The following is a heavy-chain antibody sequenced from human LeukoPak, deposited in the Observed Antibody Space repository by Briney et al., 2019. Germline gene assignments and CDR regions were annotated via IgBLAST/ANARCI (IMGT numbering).Heavy chain of an antibody. CDR2: IYYGGST. J-gene: IGHJ4*02. Sequence: SETLSLTCTVAGGSISSYYWRCIRQPPKKLLGWIGYIYYGGSTNYNTSLKGRFTISGDTSKNQFSLKLTSLTAADTAVYYCARLATEMAIDYWGQGTLVTVSS. CDR1: GGSISSYY. V-gene: IGHV4-59*01. CDR3: ARLATEMAIDY. D-gene: IGHD5-24*01.